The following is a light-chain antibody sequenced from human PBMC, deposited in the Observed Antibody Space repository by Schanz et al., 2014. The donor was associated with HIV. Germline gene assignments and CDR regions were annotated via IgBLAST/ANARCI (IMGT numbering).Light chain of an antibody. J-gene: IGLJ3*02. CDR1: NSDVGGHNY. V-gene: IGLV2-8*01. CDR2: EVT. CDR3: TSYAATSNVL. Sequence: QSALTQPPSASGSPGQSVTISCTGTNSDVGGHNYVSWFQQHPGKAPRLIIYEVTKRPSGVPDRFSGSKSGNTASLTISRLQAEDEADYYCTSYAATSNVLFGGGTKVTVL.